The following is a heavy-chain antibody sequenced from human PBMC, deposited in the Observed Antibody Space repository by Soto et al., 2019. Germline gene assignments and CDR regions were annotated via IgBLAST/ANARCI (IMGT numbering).Heavy chain of an antibody. D-gene: IGHD3-10*01. CDR2: INQDGSEK. V-gene: IGHV3-7*01. Sequence: PGGSLRLPCVASRFTLTHYWMTWCRQAPGKKPEWVANINQDGSEKYYVDSVKGRFTISRDNAKNSLFLQMNSVRAEDTAVYYCARESSGSGSYLSYWRQASLGTV. J-gene: IGHJ4*02. CDR1: RFTLTHYW. CDR3: ARESSGSGSYLSY.